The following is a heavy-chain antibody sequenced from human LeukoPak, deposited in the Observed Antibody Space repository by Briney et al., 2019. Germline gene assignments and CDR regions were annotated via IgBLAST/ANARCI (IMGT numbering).Heavy chain of an antibody. CDR3: AKRGGSCSGGSCYGGFDY. V-gene: IGHV3-23*01. CDR2: ISGSGGGT. D-gene: IGHD2-15*01. J-gene: IGHJ4*02. Sequence: GGSLRLSCAASGFTFSSYGMHWVRQAPGKELEWVSSISGSGGGTYYGDSVKGRFTISRDNSKNTLYLQMNSLRAEDTAVYYCAKRGGSCSGGSCYGGFDYWGQGIMVTVSS. CDR1: GFTFSSYG.